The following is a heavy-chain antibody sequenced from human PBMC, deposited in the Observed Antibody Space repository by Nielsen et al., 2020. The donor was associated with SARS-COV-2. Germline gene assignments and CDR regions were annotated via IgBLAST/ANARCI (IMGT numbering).Heavy chain of an antibody. D-gene: IGHD6-6*01. V-gene: IGHV3-11*03. CDR3: AKLYSSSYGDY. Sequence: GESLKISCAASGFTFSDYYMSWIRQAPGKGLEWVSYISSSSSYTNYADSVKGRFTISRDNAKNSLYLQMNSLRAEDTALYYCAKLYSSSYGDYWGQGTLVTVSS. J-gene: IGHJ4*02. CDR1: GFTFSDYY. CDR2: ISSSSSYT.